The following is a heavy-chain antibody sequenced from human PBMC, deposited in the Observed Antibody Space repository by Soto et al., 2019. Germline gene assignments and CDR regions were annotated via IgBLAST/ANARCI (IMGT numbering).Heavy chain of an antibody. CDR2: IIPILGIA. J-gene: IGHJ6*02. V-gene: IGHV1-69*10. D-gene: IGHD3-22*01. Sequence: ASVKVSCKASGGTFSSYAISWVRQAPGQGLEWMGGIIPILGIANYAQKFQGRVTITAVKSTSTAYMELSSLRSEDAAVYCCAKEGVYYGKDDSSGYYYYYYYGMDVWGQGTTVTVSS. CDR3: AKEGVYYGKDDSSGYYYYYYYGMDV. CDR1: GGTFSSYA.